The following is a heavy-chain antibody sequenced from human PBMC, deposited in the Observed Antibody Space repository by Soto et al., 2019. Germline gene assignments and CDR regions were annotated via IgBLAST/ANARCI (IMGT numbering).Heavy chain of an antibody. CDR1: GYTFTSYA. D-gene: IGHD2-15*01. Sequence: ASVKVSCKASGYTFTSYAMHWVRQAPGQRLEWMGWINAGNGNTKYSQKFQGRVTITRDTSASTAYMELSSLRSEDTAVYYCATVGYCSGGSCYMGFDYWGQGTLVTVSS. CDR2: INAGNGNT. V-gene: IGHV1-3*01. CDR3: ATVGYCSGGSCYMGFDY. J-gene: IGHJ4*02.